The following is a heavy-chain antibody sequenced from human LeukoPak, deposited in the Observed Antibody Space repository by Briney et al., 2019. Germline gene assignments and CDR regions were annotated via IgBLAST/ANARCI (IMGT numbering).Heavy chain of an antibody. J-gene: IGHJ4*02. D-gene: IGHD3-16*01. CDR1: GFTVSSTY. Sequence: PGGSLRLSCAASGFTVSSTYMSWVRQAPGKGLEWISVIYSGGDTYYADSVKGRFTISRDNSKNTLYLQMNSLRAEDTAVYYCGRQKSDGYIIEKWGQGTLVTVSS. V-gene: IGHV3-53*01. CDR2: IYSGGDT. CDR3: GRQKSDGYIIEK.